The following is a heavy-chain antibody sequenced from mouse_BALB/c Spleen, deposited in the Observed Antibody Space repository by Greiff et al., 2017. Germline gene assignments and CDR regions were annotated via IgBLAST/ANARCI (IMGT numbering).Heavy chain of an antibody. CDR1: GYTFTSYW. D-gene: IGHD2-14*01. J-gene: IGHJ4*01. CDR2: INPSTGYT. V-gene: IGHV1-7*01. CDR3: ARSYYRCMDY. Sequence: QVQLKESGAELAKPGASVKMSCKASGYTFTSYWMHWVKQRPGQGLEWIGYINPSTGYTEYNQKFKDKATLTADKSSSTAYMQLSSLTSEDSAVYYCARSYYRCMDYWGQGTSVTVSS.